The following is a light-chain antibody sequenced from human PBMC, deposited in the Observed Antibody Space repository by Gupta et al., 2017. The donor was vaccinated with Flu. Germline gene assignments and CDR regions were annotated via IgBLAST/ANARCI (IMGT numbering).Light chain of an antibody. Sequence: DVVMTRSPLSLPVTLGQPACISCRSSQSLVYSDGNTYLTWFQQRPGQSPRRLIYKVSNRDSGDRDRFSRSGTGTDFTLKISRVEAEDVGVYDCMQGTHWPPFTFGPRTKVDIK. V-gene: IGKV2-30*01. CDR2: KVS. CDR3: MQGTHWPPFT. J-gene: IGKJ3*01. CDR1: QSLVYSDGNTY.